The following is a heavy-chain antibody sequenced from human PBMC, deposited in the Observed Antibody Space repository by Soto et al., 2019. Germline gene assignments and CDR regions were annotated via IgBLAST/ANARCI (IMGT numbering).Heavy chain of an antibody. V-gene: IGHV4-39*01. Sequence: QLQLQESGPGLVKPSETLSLTCTVSGGSISSSSYYWGWIRQPPGKGLEWIASIYYSGSTYYNPSLKSRVTISVDTPKNQFSLKLTSVTAADTAVYYCASSTVTTGTWFDPWGQGSLVTVSS. CDR3: ASSTVTTGTWFDP. CDR1: GGSISSSSYY. CDR2: IYYSGST. J-gene: IGHJ5*02. D-gene: IGHD4-17*01.